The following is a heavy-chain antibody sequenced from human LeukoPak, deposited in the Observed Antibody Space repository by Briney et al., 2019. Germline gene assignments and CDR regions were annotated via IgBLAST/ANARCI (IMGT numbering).Heavy chain of an antibody. Sequence: PGGSLRLSCEASGFTFINYEMNWVRQAPGKGLEWLSYISSSGRTIYYADSVKGRFTISRGNSKNTLYLQMNSLRAEDTAVYYCAKDSSSSSGWQNSDFDYWGQGTLVTVSS. CDR3: AKDSSSSSGWQNSDFDY. D-gene: IGHD6-19*01. J-gene: IGHJ4*02. CDR2: ISSSGRTI. V-gene: IGHV3-48*03. CDR1: GFTFINYE.